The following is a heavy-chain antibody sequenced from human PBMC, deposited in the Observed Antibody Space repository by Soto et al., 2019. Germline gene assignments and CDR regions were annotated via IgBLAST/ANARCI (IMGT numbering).Heavy chain of an antibody. Sequence: GGSLRLSCAASGFTFSSYGMHWFRQAPGKGLEWVAVIWYDGSNKYYADSVKGRFTISRDNSKNTLYLQMNSLRAEDTAVYYCARGADIVVVPDYYGMDVWGQGTTVTVSS. CDR1: GFTFSSYG. V-gene: IGHV3-33*01. D-gene: IGHD2-2*01. CDR3: ARGADIVVVPDYYGMDV. J-gene: IGHJ6*02. CDR2: IWYDGSNK.